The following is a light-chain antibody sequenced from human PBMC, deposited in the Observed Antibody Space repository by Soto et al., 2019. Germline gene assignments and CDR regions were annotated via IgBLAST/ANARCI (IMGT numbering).Light chain of an antibody. CDR1: SSNIGSHP. CDR2: GDN. CDR3: AAWDDSLNGPVV. Sequence: QAVLTQPPSASGTPGQRVSISCSGSSSNIGSHPVNWYQQLPGTAPKLLLYGDNQRPSGVPDRFSGSKSGTSASLAISGLQSEDEADYYCAAWDDSLNGPVVFGGGTKLTVL. V-gene: IGLV1-44*01. J-gene: IGLJ2*01.